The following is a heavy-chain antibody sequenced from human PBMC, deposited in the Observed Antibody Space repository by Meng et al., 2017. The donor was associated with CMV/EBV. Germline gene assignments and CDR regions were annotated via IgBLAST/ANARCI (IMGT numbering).Heavy chain of an antibody. V-gene: IGHV1-8*01. CDR3: ARGRSAGVVVPAAIRGYWYFDL. D-gene: IGHD2-2*02. CDR2: MNPNSGNT. Sequence: YDINWVRQATGQGVEGMGWMNPNSGNTGYAQKFQGRVTMTRNTSISTAYMELSSLRSEDTAVYYCARGRSAGVVVPAAIRGYWYFDLWGRGTLVTVS. J-gene: IGHJ2*01. CDR1: YD.